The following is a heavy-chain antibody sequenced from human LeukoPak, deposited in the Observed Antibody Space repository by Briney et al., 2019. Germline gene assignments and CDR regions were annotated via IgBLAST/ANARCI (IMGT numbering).Heavy chain of an antibody. CDR2: IYTSGST. V-gene: IGHV4-4*07. D-gene: IGHD6-19*01. CDR3: AVAAPTEQFVTSLTDY. Sequence: SETLSLTCTVSGGSISSYYWSWIRQPAGKGLEWIGRIYTSGSTNYNPSLNSRVTMSVDTSKNQFSLKLSSVTAAYTAVYYCAVAAPTEQFVTSLTDYWGQGTLFTVSS. J-gene: IGHJ4*02. CDR1: GGSISSYY.